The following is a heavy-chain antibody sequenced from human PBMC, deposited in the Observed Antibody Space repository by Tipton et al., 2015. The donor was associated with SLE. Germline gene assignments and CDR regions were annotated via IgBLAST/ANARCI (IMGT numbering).Heavy chain of an antibody. V-gene: IGHV4-61*09. Sequence: TLSLTCTVSGGSISSGSYHWSWIRQPAGKGLEWIGHIYTSGSTNYKPSLKSRVTISVDTSKNQFSLKLSSVTAADTAVYYCARDFWSQIVGAGGAFHIWGQGTMVTVPS. CDR3: ARDFWSQIVGAGGAFHI. J-gene: IGHJ3*02. CDR2: IYTSGST. D-gene: IGHD1-26*01. CDR1: GGSISSGSYH.